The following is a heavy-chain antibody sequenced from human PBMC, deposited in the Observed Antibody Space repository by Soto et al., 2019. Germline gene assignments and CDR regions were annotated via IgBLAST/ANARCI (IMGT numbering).Heavy chain of an antibody. D-gene: IGHD2-15*01. V-gene: IGHV3-30*03. J-gene: IGHJ4*02. CDR1: GFTFSSYG. CDR3: ARKGYGGRWSLDY. CDR2: ISYDGNRK. Sequence: QVQLVESGGGVVQPGRSRRLSCAASGFTFSSYGWHWARQAPGEGLEWVAVISYDGNRKYYADSVKGRFTISRDFSKNTVDLHMNSLRVEDTAVYFCARKGYGGRWSLDYWGQGILVTVSS.